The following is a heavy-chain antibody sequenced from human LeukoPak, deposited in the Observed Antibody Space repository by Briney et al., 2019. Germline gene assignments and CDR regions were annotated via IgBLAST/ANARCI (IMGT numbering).Heavy chain of an antibody. Sequence: GGSLRLSCAASGFTFSSYEMNWVRQAPGKGLEWVSYISSSGSTIYYADSVKGRFTISRDNAKNSLYLQMNSLRAEDTAVYYCARSLAVAGISFDYWGQGTLVTVSS. CDR3: ARSLAVAGISFDY. D-gene: IGHD6-19*01. CDR1: GFTFSSYE. J-gene: IGHJ4*02. V-gene: IGHV3-48*03. CDR2: ISSSGSTI.